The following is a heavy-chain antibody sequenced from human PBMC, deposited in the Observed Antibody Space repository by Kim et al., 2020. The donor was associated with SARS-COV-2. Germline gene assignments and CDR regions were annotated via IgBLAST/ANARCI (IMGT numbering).Heavy chain of an antibody. CDR1: GFTFSNYN. CDR2: ISSTSSYI. D-gene: IGHD3-3*01. J-gene: IGHJ6*02. V-gene: IGHV3-21*01. CDR3: ARDKDTIFAVGNRYYHGMDV. Sequence: GGSLRLSCAASGFTFSNYNMNWVRQAPGKGLEWVSSISSTSSYIYYGDSVKGRFTISRDNAKNSLYLQVDSLTAEDTAVYYCARDKDTIFAVGNRYYHGMDVWGQGTTVTVSS.